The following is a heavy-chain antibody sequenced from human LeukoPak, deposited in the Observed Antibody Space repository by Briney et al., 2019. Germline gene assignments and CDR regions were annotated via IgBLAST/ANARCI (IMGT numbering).Heavy chain of an antibody. D-gene: IGHD1-26*01. CDR2: INHSGST. J-gene: IGHJ4*02. Sequence: SETLSLTCAVYGGSFSGYYWSWIRQPPGKGLEWIGEINHSGSTNYNPSVKSRVTISVDTSKNQFSLKLSSVTAADTAVYYCARGGGSYRPFDYWGQGTLVTVSS. CDR1: GGSFSGYY. V-gene: IGHV4-34*01. CDR3: ARGGGSYRPFDY.